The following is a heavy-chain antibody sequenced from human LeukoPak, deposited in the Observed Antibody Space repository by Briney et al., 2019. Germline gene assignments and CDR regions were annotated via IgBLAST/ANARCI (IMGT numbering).Heavy chain of an antibody. CDR2: INPNSGGT. V-gene: IGHV1-2*02. CDR3: AGEGNLSGYANGVAFDI. J-gene: IGHJ3*02. D-gene: IGHD6-25*01. CDR1: GYTFTGYY. Sequence: ASVKVSCKASGYTFTGYYMHWVRQAPGQGLEWMGWINPNSGGTNYAQKFQGRVTMTRDTSISTAYMELSRLRSDDTAVYYCAGEGNLSGYANGVAFDIWGQGTMVTVSS.